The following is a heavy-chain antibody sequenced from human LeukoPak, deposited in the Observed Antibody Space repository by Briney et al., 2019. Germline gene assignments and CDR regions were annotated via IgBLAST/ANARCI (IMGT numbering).Heavy chain of an antibody. Sequence: GASVKVSCKALGYTFTGYYMHWVRQAPGQGLEWMGWINPNSGDTKYAQRFQGRVTMTRDTSISTAYMELSSLRSDDTAVYYCARKYDILTGYGNYFDPWGQGTLVTVSS. CDR3: ARKYDILTGYGNYFDP. CDR2: INPNSGDT. V-gene: IGHV1-2*02. CDR1: GYTFTGYY. D-gene: IGHD3-9*01. J-gene: IGHJ5*02.